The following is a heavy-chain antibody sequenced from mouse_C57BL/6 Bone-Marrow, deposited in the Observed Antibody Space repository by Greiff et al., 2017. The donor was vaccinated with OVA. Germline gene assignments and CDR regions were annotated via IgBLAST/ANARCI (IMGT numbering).Heavy chain of an antibody. CDR2: INPYNGGT. Sequence: EVQLQQSGPVLVKPGASVKMSCKASGYTFTDYYMNWVKQSHGKSLEWIGVINPYNGGTSYNQKFKGKATLTVDKSSSTAYMELNSLTSEDSAVYYCASSYGRFDYWGQGTTLTVSS. V-gene: IGHV1-19*01. CDR1: GYTFTDYY. D-gene: IGHD2-1*01. J-gene: IGHJ2*01. CDR3: ASSYGRFDY.